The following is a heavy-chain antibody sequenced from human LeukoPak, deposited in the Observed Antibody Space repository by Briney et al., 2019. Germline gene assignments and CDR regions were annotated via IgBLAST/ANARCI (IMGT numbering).Heavy chain of an antibody. CDR1: GGTFSSYA. Sequence: ASVKVSCKASGGTFSSYAISWVRQAPGQGLEWMGWINPNSGGTNYAQKFQGRVTMTRDTSISTAYMELSRLRSDDTAVYYCARAAGAKEANFDYWGQGTLVTVSS. V-gene: IGHV1-2*02. CDR3: ARAAGAKEANFDY. D-gene: IGHD1-26*01. CDR2: INPNSGGT. J-gene: IGHJ4*02.